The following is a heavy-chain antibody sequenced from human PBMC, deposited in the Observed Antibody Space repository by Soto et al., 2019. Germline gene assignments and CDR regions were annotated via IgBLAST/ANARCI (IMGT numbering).Heavy chain of an antibody. CDR2: IWYDGSNK. CDR3: ARGNYHNSGSFDY. J-gene: IGHJ4*02. V-gene: IGHV3-33*01. Sequence: GGSLRLSCAASGFTFRSYGMHWVRQAPGKGLEWVAVIWYDGSNKYYADSVKGRFTISRDNSKNTLYLQMNSLRAEDTAVYYCARGNYHNSGSFDYWGQGTLVTVS. CDR1: GFTFRSYG. D-gene: IGHD3-22*01.